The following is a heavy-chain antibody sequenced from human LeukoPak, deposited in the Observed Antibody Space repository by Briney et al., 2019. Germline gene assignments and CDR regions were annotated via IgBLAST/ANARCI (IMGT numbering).Heavy chain of an antibody. CDR1: GFTFSNYW. Sequence: PGGSLRLSCAASGFTFSNYWMAWVRQAPGKGLEYVANINEDGSEKYYVDSVRGRFTISRDNAKSSVYLQMNSLRVEDTAVYYCAKDQSWDYWGQGTLVTVSS. V-gene: IGHV3-7*01. CDR2: INEDGSEK. CDR3: AKDQSWDY. J-gene: IGHJ4*02.